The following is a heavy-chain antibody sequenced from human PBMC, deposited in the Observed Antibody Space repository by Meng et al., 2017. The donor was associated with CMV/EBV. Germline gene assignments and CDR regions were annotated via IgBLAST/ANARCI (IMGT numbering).Heavy chain of an antibody. CDR3: AREMPIAAAGCFDY. CDR2: IYTSGST. D-gene: IGHD6-13*01. Sequence: VELQESGPGLVKPSETLSLTCTVSGGSISSYYWSWNRQPAGKGLEWIGRIYTSGSTNYNPSLKSRVTMSVDTSKNQFSLKLSSVTAADTAVYYCAREMPIAAAGCFDYWGQGTLVTVSS. J-gene: IGHJ4*02. CDR1: GGSISSYY. V-gene: IGHV4-4*07.